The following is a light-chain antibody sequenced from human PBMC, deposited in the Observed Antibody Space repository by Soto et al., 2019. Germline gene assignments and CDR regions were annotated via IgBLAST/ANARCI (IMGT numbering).Light chain of an antibody. V-gene: IGKV3-20*01. CDR1: QSVSSSY. CDR2: GAS. J-gene: IGKJ4*01. Sequence: EIVLTQSPGTLSLSPGERATLSCRASQSVSSSYLAWYQQTPGQAPRLLIYGASSIATGITDRFSVSWSGTDFNLTISRLEPEYFAVYYCQQYGSSPLTFGGGTKVEIK. CDR3: QQYGSSPLT.